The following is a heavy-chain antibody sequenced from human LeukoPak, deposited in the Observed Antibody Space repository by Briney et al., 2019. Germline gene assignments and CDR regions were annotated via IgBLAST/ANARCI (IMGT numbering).Heavy chain of an antibody. CDR1: GYTFTSYA. CDR2: INVGNGNT. CDR3: ARERGQGRYDY. J-gene: IGHJ4*02. V-gene: IGHV1-3*01. Sequence: ASVKVSCKASGYTFTSYAIHWVRQAPGQRLEWMGWINVGNGNTKYSQKLQGRVTINRDTSAGTAYMELSSLRSEDTAVYYCARERGQGRYDYWGQGTLVTVSS.